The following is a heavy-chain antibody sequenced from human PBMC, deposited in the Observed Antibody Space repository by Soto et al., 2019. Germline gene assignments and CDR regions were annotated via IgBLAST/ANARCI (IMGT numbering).Heavy chain of an antibody. J-gene: IGHJ6*02. V-gene: IGHV3-23*01. CDR3: AKVPHTFLEWFHSGMDV. Sequence: GGSLRLSCAASGFTFSSYAMSWVRQAPGKGLEWVSAISGSGGSTYYADSVKGRFTISRDNSKNTLYLQMNSLRAEDTAVYYSAKVPHTFLEWFHSGMDVWGQGTTVTVSS. CDR1: GFTFSSYA. CDR2: ISGSGGST. D-gene: IGHD3-3*01.